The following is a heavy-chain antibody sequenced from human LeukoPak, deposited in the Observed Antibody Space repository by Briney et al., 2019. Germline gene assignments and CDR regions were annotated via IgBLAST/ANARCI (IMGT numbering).Heavy chain of an antibody. J-gene: IGHJ4*02. D-gene: IGHD1-14*01. CDR3: ARVRRRTFTAYYFDY. V-gene: IGHV4-59*01. Sequence: PSETLSLTCTVSGGSISTYYWSWIRKPPGKGLEWIGYIYYSGSTNYNPSLKSRVTISVDTSKNQFSLKLSSVTAADTAVYYCARVRRRTFTAYYFDYWGQGTLVTVSS. CDR1: GGSISTYY. CDR2: IYYSGST.